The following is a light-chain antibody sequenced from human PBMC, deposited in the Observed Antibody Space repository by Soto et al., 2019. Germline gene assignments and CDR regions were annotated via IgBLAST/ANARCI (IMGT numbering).Light chain of an antibody. Sequence: QSVLTKPPSASGTHGQRVTISRYGSSSNIGSNTVNWYQQLPGTAPKLLIYSNNQRPSGVPDRFSGSKSGTSASLAISGLQSEDEADYYCAAWDDSLNAPYVFGTGTKVTVL. CDR2: SNN. V-gene: IGLV1-44*01. CDR3: AAWDDSLNAPYV. CDR1: SSNIGSNT. J-gene: IGLJ1*01.